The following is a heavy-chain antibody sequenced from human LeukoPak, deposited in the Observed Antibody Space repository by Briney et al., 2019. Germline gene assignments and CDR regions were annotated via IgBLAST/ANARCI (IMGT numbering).Heavy chain of an antibody. J-gene: IGHJ4*02. CDR3: ARVRVVPYYFDY. D-gene: IGHD3-3*01. CDR2: IYYSGST. V-gene: IGHV4-39*01. Sequence: PSETLSLTCTVSGRSISSSSYYWGWIRQPPGKGLEWIGSIYYSGSTYYNPSLKSRVTISVDTSKNQFSLKLSSVTAADTAVYYCARVRVVPYYFDYWGQGTLVTVSS. CDR1: GRSISSSSYY.